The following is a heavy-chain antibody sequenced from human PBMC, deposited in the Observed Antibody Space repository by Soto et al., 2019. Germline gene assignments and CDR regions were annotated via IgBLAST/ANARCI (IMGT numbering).Heavy chain of an antibody. J-gene: IGHJ6*02. V-gene: IGHV1-18*01. CDR1: GYTFTSYG. D-gene: IGHD6-13*01. CDR3: AIAAAGSLYYYYGMDV. CDR2: ISAYNGNT. Sequence: QVQLVQSGAEVKKPGASVKVSCKASGYTFTSYGISWVRQAPGQGLEWMGWISAYNGNTNYAQKLQGRVTMTTDTSTSTAYMELRRLRSDDTAVYYCAIAAAGSLYYYYGMDVWGQGTTVTVSS.